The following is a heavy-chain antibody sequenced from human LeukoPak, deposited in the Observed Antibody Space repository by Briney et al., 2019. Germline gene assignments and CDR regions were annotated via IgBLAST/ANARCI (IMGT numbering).Heavy chain of an antibody. V-gene: IGHV3-74*01. Sequence: PGRSLRLSCAASGFTFTNYALHWVRQAPGKGLVWVSRINSDGSTTSYADSVKGRFTISRDNAKNTLYLQMNSLRAEDTAVYYCASNFHGDYHYWGQGTLVTVSS. D-gene: IGHD4-17*01. CDR1: GFTFTNYA. J-gene: IGHJ4*02. CDR3: ASNFHGDYHY. CDR2: INSDGSTT.